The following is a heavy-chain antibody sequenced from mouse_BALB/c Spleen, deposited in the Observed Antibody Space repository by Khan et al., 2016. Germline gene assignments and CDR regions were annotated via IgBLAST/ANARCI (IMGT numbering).Heavy chain of an antibody. CDR3: AALLRAMDY. CDR2: IDPYNGGT. CDR1: CYAFTLYP. J-gene: IGHJ4*01. Sequence: EVQLQESGPELVNPGASVKVSFKASCYAFTLYPMYWVKQSHGQSLEWIGYIDPYNGGTSYNQKFKGKATLTVDKSSSTAYMHLNRLTCEDSAVYYCAALLRAMDYWGQGTSVTVSS. V-gene: IGHV1S135*01. D-gene: IGHD1-1*01.